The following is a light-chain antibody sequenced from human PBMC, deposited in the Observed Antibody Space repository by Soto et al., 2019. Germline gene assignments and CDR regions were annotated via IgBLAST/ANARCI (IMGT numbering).Light chain of an antibody. CDR3: QQRSNWTLT. V-gene: IGKV3D-20*02. J-gene: IGKJ4*01. Sequence: EIVLTQSPGTLSLSPWEIATLSCRASQSLTSSYLAWYQQKPGQSPRLLIYGASRRATGIPDRFSGSGSGTDFTLTISSLEPEDFAVYYCQQRSNWTLTFGGGTKV. CDR1: QSLTSSY. CDR2: GAS.